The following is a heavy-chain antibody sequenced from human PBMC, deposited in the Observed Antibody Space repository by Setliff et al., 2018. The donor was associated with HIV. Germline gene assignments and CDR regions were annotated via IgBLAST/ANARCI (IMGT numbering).Heavy chain of an antibody. V-gene: IGHV5-51*01. CDR1: GYSFTSYW. D-gene: IGHD3-22*01. Sequence: PGESLKISCKGSGYSFTSYWIGWVRQMAGKGLEWMGIIYPGDSEIRYSPSFQGQVTISVDKSISTAYLQWSSLKASDTAMYYCASLSGYSGDAFDVWGQGTMVTVSS. CDR2: IYPGDSEI. J-gene: IGHJ3*01. CDR3: ASLSGYSGDAFDV.